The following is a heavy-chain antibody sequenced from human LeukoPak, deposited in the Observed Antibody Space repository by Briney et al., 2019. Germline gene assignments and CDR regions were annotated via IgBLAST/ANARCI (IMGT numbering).Heavy chain of an antibody. D-gene: IGHD6-13*01. CDR2: IKQDGSEK. CDR1: GFTFATYA. CDR3: ARDNMRDGGIAAAGTDY. Sequence: GGSLRLSCAASGFTFATYAMSWVRQAPGKGLEWVANIKQDGSEKYYVDSAKGRLTISRDNAKNSLYLQMSSLRAEDTAVYYCARDNMRDGGIAAAGTDYWGQGTLVAVSS. J-gene: IGHJ4*02. V-gene: IGHV3-7*01.